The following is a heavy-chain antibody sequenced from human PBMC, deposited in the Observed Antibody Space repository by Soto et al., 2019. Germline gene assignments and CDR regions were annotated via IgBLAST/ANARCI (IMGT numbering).Heavy chain of an antibody. CDR3: ARRTVNIRTFYSGLKTHCFDY. CDR2: IYYSGST. V-gene: IGHV4-39*01. Sequence: PSETLSLTCAVSGDSMRSSDYYWGWIRQPPGKGLEWIGSIYYSGSTYYNPSLQSRVAISVDTSKNQFSLKLKSVTAADTAIYYCARRTVNIRTFYSGLKTHCFDYWGQGAPVTVSS. CDR1: GDSMRSSDYY. D-gene: IGHD6-19*01. J-gene: IGHJ4*02.